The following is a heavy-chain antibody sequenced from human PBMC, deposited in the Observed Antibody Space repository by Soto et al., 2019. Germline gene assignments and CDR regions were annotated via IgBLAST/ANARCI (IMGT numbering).Heavy chain of an antibody. Sequence: QVQLVQSGADLKKPGSSVKVSCKASGGTFSSFAISWVRQAPGQGLEWMGGIIPIFNMTNYAQKFQGKVTISADEFTSTAYMEMSSLRSEDTAVFYCASPIGPRFQLVYNYYYGMDVWGQGTTVTVSS. D-gene: IGHD3-10*01. CDR3: ASPIGPRFQLVYNYYYGMDV. CDR2: IIPIFNMT. J-gene: IGHJ6*02. CDR1: GGTFSSFA. V-gene: IGHV1-69*12.